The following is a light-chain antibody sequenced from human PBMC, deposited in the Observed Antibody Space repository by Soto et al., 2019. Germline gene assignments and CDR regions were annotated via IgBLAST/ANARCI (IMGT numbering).Light chain of an antibody. Sequence: DSQLTQSPSCVDPCVRRIIKKTIRASQGISSWLAWYQQKPGKAPKLLIYDASSLESGVPSRFSGSGYGTEFILLRCRLSCDAFAPYYGHPYTSFMTFGQGTRLEIK. J-gene: IGKJ5*01. CDR3: HPYTSFMT. CDR2: DAS. V-gene: IGKV1-5*01. CDR1: QGISSW.